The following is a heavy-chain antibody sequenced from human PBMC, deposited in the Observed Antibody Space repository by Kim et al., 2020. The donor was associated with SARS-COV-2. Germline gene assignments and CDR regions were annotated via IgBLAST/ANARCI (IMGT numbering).Heavy chain of an antibody. J-gene: IGHJ4*02. Sequence: GGSLRLSCAASGFVFSNYAMTWVRQAPGKGLEWVSTIRGRGNDITTFYADSVKGRFTISRDNSKSTLYLQLSSLESVDTAVYYCAKDTGYDYRLDFWGQGTLVTVSS. V-gene: IGHV3-23*01. CDR1: GFVFSNYA. CDR2: IRGRGNDITT. D-gene: IGHD4-4*01. CDR3: AKDTGYDYRLDF.